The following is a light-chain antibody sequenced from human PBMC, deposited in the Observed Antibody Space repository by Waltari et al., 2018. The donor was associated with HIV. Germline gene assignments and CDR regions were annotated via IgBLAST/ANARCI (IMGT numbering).Light chain of an antibody. CDR3: QQYNSHSYT. Sequence: DVQLTQSPATLSASVVDSVSITCRASKILENWLAWYQQKPGQPPELLIYKTSYLQSGGPTRFSGSGSGADFTLTIDGLQPEDFATYYCQQYNSHSYTFGQGTKL. J-gene: IGKJ2*01. CDR1: KILENW. CDR2: KTS. V-gene: IGKV1-5*03.